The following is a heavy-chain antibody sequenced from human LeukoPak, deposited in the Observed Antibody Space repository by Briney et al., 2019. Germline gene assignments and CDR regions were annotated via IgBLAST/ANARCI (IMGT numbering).Heavy chain of an antibody. J-gene: IGHJ5*02. CDR2: INPNGDAT. D-gene: IGHD1-20*01. V-gene: IGHV1-46*01. Sequence: ASVTVSCKTSGYTFTKYLIHWVRQAPGQGLEWVGTINPNGDATNYAPRLQGRLTLTQDTSTSTVYMELRGLTPDDTAVYYCARPLFCAFDNCGYWRDPWGPGTLVTVSS. CDR1: GYTFTKYL. CDR3: ARPLFCAFDNCGYWRDP.